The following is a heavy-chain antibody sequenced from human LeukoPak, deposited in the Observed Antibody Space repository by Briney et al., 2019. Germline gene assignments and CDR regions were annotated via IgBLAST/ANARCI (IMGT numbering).Heavy chain of an antibody. Sequence: PSETLSLTCTVSGGSISSSSYYWGWIRQPPGKGLEWIGSIYYSGSTNYNPSLKSRVTISVDKSKNQFSLKLSSVTAADTAVYYCARERGYTFDYWGQGTLVTVSS. V-gene: IGHV4-39*07. CDR2: IYYSGST. CDR3: ARERGYTFDY. CDR1: GGSISSSSYY. D-gene: IGHD6-25*01. J-gene: IGHJ4*02.